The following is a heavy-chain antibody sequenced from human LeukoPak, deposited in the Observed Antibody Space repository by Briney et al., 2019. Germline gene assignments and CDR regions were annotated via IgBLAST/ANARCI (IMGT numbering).Heavy chain of an antibody. Sequence: GASVKVSCKASGYTFTSYGISWVRQAPGQGLEWMGWISAYNGNTNYAQKLQGRVTMTTDTSTSTAYMELRSLRSDDTAVYYCARRVAAAGPPYFDYWGQGTLVTVSS. V-gene: IGHV1-18*01. J-gene: IGHJ4*02. CDR2: ISAYNGNT. D-gene: IGHD6-13*01. CDR1: GYTFTSYG. CDR3: ARRVAAAGPPYFDY.